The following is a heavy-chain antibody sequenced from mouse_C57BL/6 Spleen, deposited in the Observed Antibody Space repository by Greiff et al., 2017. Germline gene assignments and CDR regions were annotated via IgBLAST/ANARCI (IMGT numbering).Heavy chain of an antibody. CDR2: IDPETGGT. D-gene: IGHD1-1*01. J-gene: IGHJ2*01. CDR1: GYTFTDYE. Sequence: QLQRSGAELVRPGASVTLSCKASGYTFTDYEMHWVKQTPVHGLEWIGAIDPETGGTAYNQKFKGKAILTAYKSSSTAYLELRSLTSEDSAVYYCTRTTVAFDYWSQGTTLTVSS. CDR3: TRTTVAFDY. V-gene: IGHV1-15*01.